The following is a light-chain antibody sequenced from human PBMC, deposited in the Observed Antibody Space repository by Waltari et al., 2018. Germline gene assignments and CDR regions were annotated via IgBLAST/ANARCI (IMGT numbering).Light chain of an antibody. CDR1: QSVSIN. V-gene: IGKV3-15*01. J-gene: IGKJ1*01. CDR3: QQHNDWPRT. Sequence: EVVMPHPPAPLSVPPGGGATLSCRARQSVSINLSWYQQKPGQAPRLLMYSASIRAAGIPARFSGSGSGTEFTLTISSLQSEDIAVYYCQQHNDWPRTFGQGTKVEI. CDR2: SAS.